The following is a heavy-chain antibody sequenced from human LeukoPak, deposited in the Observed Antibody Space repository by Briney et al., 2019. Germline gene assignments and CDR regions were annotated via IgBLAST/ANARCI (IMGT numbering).Heavy chain of an antibody. D-gene: IGHD2-2*01. CDR2: ISYDGSKK. V-gene: IGHV3-30-3*01. CDR3: ARVPGYCSSNSCYKMTIPFDY. CDR1: GFTVSSYS. J-gene: IGHJ4*02. Sequence: PGGSLRLSCAASGFTVSSYSMHWVRQAPGKGLEWVAVISYDGSKKYDADSVKGRFTISRDNSKSMLYLQMNSLRAEDTAVYYCARVPGYCSSNSCYKMTIPFDYWGQGTLVTVSS.